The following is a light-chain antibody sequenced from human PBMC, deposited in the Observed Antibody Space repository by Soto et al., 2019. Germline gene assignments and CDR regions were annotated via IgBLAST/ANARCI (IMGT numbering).Light chain of an antibody. V-gene: IGLV1-40*01. CDR2: GDN. CDR1: VSTIWAEYD. Sequence: SVPTPPPSVSGAGAARLAIPCTGSVSTIWAEYDVHWYQQLPGTATKRLIYGDNNRPSGVPDRFYGAKSGTSASLAITGLQSEDEADYYSQSYEGSLTTFVFGTGTTVTGL. J-gene: IGLJ1*01. CDR3: QSYEGSLTTFV.